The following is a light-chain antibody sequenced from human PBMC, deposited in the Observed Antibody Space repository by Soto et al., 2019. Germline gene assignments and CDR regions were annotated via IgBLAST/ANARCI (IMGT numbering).Light chain of an antibody. J-gene: IGKJ5*01. Sequence: EIVMTQSPATLSVSPVERATLSCRASQTVSSNLAWYQQKPGQAPRLLIYGASTRATGIPARFSGSGSGTEFTLTISSLQSEDFAVYYCQQYNNWPINFGQGTRLEIK. V-gene: IGKV3-15*01. CDR2: GAS. CDR1: QTVSSN. CDR3: QQYNNWPIN.